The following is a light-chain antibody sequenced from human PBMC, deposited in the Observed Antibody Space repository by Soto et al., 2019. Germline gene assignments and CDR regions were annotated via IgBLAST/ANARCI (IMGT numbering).Light chain of an antibody. CDR3: QQYNVWPKT. J-gene: IGKJ1*01. Sequence: EIVMTQSPATLSVSPGERATLSCRASQSLSSNLAWYQQKPGQAPRLLIYGASTRATGIPARFSGSGSGPEFTLTISSLQSEDFAVYYCQQYNVWPKTFGQGTKVELK. V-gene: IGKV3-15*01. CDR1: QSLSSN. CDR2: GAS.